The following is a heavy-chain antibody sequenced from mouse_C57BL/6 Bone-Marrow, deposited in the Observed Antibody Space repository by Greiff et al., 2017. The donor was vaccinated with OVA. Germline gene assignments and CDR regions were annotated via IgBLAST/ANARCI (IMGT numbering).Heavy chain of an antibody. D-gene: IGHD1-1*01. CDR2: IWGGGST. CDR1: GFSLTSYG. Sequence: VQLQQSGPGLVAPSQSLSITCTVSGFSLTSYGVDWVRQPPGTGLEWLGVIWGGGSTNYNSALMSRLSISKDNSKSQVYLKMNSLQTDDTAMYYCAKRFYYGSSYDWYFDVWGTGTTVTVSS. V-gene: IGHV2-9*01. J-gene: IGHJ1*03. CDR3: AKRFYYGSSYDWYFDV.